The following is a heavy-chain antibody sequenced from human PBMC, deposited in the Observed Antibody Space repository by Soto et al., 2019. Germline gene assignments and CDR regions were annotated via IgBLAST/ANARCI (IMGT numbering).Heavy chain of an antibody. V-gene: IGHV3-13*01. D-gene: IGHD2-2*01. Sequence: GGSLRLSCAASGFTFSSYAMSWVRQAPGKGLEWVSAIGTAGDTYYPGSVKGRFTISRENAKNSLYLQMNSLRAGDTAVYYCAKVSTPSCISTSCYEREDNWFDPWGQGTLVTVSS. CDR2: IGTAGDT. J-gene: IGHJ5*02. CDR3: AKVSTPSCISTSCYEREDNWFDP. CDR1: GFTFSSYA.